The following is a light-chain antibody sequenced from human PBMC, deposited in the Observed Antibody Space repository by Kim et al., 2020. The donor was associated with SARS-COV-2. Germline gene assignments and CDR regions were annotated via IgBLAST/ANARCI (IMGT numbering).Light chain of an antibody. CDR3: QQSYSTPRS. V-gene: IGKV1-39*01. Sequence: DIQMTQSPSSLSASVGDRVTITCRASQSITTYLNWYQQTPGKAPKLLIYAASSLQSGVPSRFSGSGSGTDFTLTISSLQPEDFATYYCQQSYSTPRSFGGGTKLEI. J-gene: IGKJ4*01. CDR2: AAS. CDR1: QSITTY.